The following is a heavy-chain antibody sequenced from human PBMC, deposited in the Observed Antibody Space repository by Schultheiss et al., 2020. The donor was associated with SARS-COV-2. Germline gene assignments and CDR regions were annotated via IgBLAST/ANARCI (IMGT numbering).Heavy chain of an antibody. CDR1: GFTFSSYS. D-gene: IGHD3-10*01. J-gene: IGHJ6*02. V-gene: IGHV3-48*04. Sequence: GGSLRLSCAASGFTFSSYSMNWVRQAPGKGLEWVSYISSSSSIIYYADSVKGRFTISRDNAKNSLYLQMNSLRAEDTAVYYCARGRTYYYGSGSYYNVFYYYYGMDVWGQGTTVTVSS. CDR3: ARGRTYYYGSGSYYNVFYYYYGMDV. CDR2: ISSSSSII.